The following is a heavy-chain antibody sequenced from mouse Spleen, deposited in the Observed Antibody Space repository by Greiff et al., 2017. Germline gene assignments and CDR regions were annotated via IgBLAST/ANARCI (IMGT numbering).Heavy chain of an antibody. V-gene: IGHV1-50*01. CDR1: GYTFTSYW. Sequence: QVQLQQPGAELVKPGASVKLSCKASGYTFTSYWMQWVKQRPGQGLEWIGEIDPSDSYTNYNQKFKGKATLTVDTSSSTAYMQLSSLTSEDSAVYYCAREIYYDGSYGYWGQGTTLTVSS. CDR2: IDPSDSYT. D-gene: IGHD1-1*01. J-gene: IGHJ2*01. CDR3: AREIYYDGSYGY.